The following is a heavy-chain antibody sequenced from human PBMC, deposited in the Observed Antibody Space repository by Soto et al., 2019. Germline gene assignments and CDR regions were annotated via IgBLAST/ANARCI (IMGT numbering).Heavy chain of an antibody. V-gene: IGHV4-59*01. CDR2: IYYSGSS. CDR1: GGSISSDY. Sequence: SETLSLTCTVSGGSISSDYWIWIRQPPGKGLEWIGYIYYSGSSNYNPSLKSRVIMSLDTSKNHFSLKLSSVTAADTAVYYCARPYSGSYWAAFDIWGQGTMVTVSS. J-gene: IGHJ3*02. CDR3: ARPYSGSYWAAFDI. D-gene: IGHD1-26*01.